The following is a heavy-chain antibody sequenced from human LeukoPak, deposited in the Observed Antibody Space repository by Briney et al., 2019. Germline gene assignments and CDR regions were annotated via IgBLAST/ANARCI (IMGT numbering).Heavy chain of an antibody. J-gene: IGHJ4*02. CDR1: GITLSNYG. V-gene: IGHV3-23*01. Sequence: GGSLRLSCAVSGITLSNYGMSWVRQAPGKGLEWVAGISDSGGSTNYADSVKGRFTVSRDNPKNTLYLQMNSLRAEDTAVYLCAKRGVVIRVILVGFHKEAYYFDSWGQGALVTVSS. CDR2: ISDSGGST. CDR3: AKRGVVIRVILVGFHKEAYYFDS. D-gene: IGHD3-22*01.